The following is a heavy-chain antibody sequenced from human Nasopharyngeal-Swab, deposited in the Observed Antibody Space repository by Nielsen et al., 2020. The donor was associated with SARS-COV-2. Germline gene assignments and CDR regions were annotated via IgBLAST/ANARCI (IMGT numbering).Heavy chain of an antibody. D-gene: IGHD3-10*01. CDR2: ISSSSSTI. CDR1: GFTFSSYS. V-gene: IGHV3-48*01. CDR3: ARTPRRIWFGYYYYGMDV. J-gene: IGHJ6*02. Sequence: GESLKISCAASGFTFSSYSMNWVRQAPGKGLEWVSYISSSSSTIYYADSVKGRFTISRDNAKNSLYLQVNSLRAEDTAVYYCARTPRRIWFGYYYYGMDVWGQGTTVTVSS.